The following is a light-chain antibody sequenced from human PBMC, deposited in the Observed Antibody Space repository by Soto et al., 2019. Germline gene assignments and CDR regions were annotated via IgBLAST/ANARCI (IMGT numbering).Light chain of an antibody. J-gene: IGLJ3*02. Sequence: QPVLTQPPSASGTPGQRVTISCSGSSSNIGSITVNWYQQLPGTAPKLLIYSDNQRPSVVPDRFSGSKSGTSASLAISGLQSEDEADYYCAAWDDSLNGSNWVFGGGTKLTV. V-gene: IGLV1-44*01. CDR3: AAWDDSLNGSNWV. CDR1: SSNIGSIT. CDR2: SDN.